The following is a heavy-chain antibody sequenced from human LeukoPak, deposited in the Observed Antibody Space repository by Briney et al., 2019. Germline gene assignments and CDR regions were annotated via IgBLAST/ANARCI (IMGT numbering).Heavy chain of an antibody. CDR3: ARNYYDSSGYYSDSYYFDY. D-gene: IGHD3-22*01. J-gene: IGHJ4*02. CDR1: VGSISSSSYY. V-gene: IGHV4-39*01. Sequence: SETLSLTCTVSVGSISSSSYYWGWIRQPPGKGLEWIGSIYYSGSTYYNPSLKSRVTISVDTSTNQFSLKLSSVTAADTAVYYCARNYYDSSGYYSDSYYFDYWGQGTLVTVSS. CDR2: IYYSGST.